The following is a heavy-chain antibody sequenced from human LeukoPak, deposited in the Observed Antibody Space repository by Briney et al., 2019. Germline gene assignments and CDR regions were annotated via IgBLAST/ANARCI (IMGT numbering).Heavy chain of an antibody. J-gene: IGHJ3*02. CDR3: ARTAGAYDSSGSDGAFDI. CDR1: GLTFDDYA. Sequence: PGGSLRLSCAASGLTFDDYAMHWVRQAPGEGLEWVAGISWNSGSIGYADSVKGRFTISRDNAKNSLYLQMNSLRAEDTALYYCARTAGAYDSSGSDGAFDIWGQGTMVTVSS. CDR2: ISWNSGSI. D-gene: IGHD3-22*01. V-gene: IGHV3-9*01.